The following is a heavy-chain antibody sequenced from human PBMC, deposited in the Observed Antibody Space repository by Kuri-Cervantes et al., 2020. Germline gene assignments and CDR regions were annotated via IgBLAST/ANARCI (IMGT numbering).Heavy chain of an antibody. Sequence: ASVKVSCKVSGYTLTELSMHWVRQAPGKGLEWMGGFDPEDGETIYAQKFQGRVTMTEDTSTDTAHMELSSLRSEDTAVYYCATHPGLVGATRLYFQHWGQGTLVTVSS. V-gene: IGHV1-24*01. CDR1: GYTLTELS. D-gene: IGHD1-26*01. CDR2: FDPEDGET. J-gene: IGHJ1*01. CDR3: ATHPGLVGATRLYFQH.